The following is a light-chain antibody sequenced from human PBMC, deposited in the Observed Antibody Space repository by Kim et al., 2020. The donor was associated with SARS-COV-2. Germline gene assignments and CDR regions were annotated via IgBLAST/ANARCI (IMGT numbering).Light chain of an antibody. CDR1: QGITTY. CDR3: QKYNSAPLT. Sequence: DIQMTQSPSSLSASVGDRVTITCRASQGITTYLAWYQQKPGKVPKLLIYGASTLQSGVPSRFSGSGSGTDFTLTISSLQPEDVATYCCQKYNSAPLTFGGGTKVDIK. CDR2: GAS. V-gene: IGKV1-27*01. J-gene: IGKJ4*01.